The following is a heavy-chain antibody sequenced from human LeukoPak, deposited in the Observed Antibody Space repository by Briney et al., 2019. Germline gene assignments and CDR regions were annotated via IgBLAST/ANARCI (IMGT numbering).Heavy chain of an antibody. D-gene: IGHD7-27*01. CDR2: INVDGTIT. CDR1: GFTFSAYG. V-gene: IGHV3-74*01. CDR3: TRENWGSLDK. Sequence: GGSLRLSCAASGFTFSAYGIHWVRQAPGKGLVWVSRINVDGTITTYADSVKGRFTISRDNAKNTVSLQVDSLTAEDTAVYYCTRENWGSLDKWGQRTLVTVSS. J-gene: IGHJ4*02.